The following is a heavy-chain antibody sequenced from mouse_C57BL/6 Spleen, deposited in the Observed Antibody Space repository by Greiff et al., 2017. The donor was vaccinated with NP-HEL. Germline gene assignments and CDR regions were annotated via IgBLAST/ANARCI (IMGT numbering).Heavy chain of an antibody. J-gene: IGHJ2*01. CDR3: ARDDYDGFDY. CDR2: LSYDGSN. V-gene: IGHV3-6*01. D-gene: IGHD2-4*01. CDR1: GYSITSGYY. Sequence: EVQLQQSGPGLVKPSQSLSLTCSVTGYSITSGYYWNWIRQFPGNKLEWMGYLSYDGSNNYNPSLKNRISITRDTSKNQFFLKLNSVTTEDTATYYCARDDYDGFDYWGQGTTLTVSS.